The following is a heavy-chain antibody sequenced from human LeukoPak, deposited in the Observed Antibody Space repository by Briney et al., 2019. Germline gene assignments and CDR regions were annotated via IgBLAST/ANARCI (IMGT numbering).Heavy chain of an antibody. J-gene: IGHJ4*02. V-gene: IGHV3-23*01. Sequence: GGSLRLSCAASGFTFSSYAMGSARQAPGRGLEWVSAISGSVGSTYYAESVKSRFTNSRNNTKNTLYLKMNSLRAEDTAVYYCAKIHTITRTIHYFDYWGQGTLVTVSS. CDR3: AKIHTITRTIHYFDY. D-gene: IGHD5-12*01. CDR1: GFTFSSYA. CDR2: ISGSVGST.